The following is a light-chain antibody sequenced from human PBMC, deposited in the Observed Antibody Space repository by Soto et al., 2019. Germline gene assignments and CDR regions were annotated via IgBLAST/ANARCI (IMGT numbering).Light chain of an antibody. CDR1: SSNIGAGYE. Sequence: VLTQPPSVSGAPGQGVTISCTGSSSNIGAGYEVHWYQQLPGTAPNLLIYGNSNRPSGVPDRFSGSKSGTSASLAITGLQAEDEADYYCQSYDSSLSGYVFGTGTKVTVL. CDR2: GNS. CDR3: QSYDSSLSGYV. J-gene: IGLJ1*01. V-gene: IGLV1-40*01.